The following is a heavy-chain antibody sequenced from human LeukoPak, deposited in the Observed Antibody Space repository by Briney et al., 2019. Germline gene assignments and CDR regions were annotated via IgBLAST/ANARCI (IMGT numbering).Heavy chain of an antibody. CDR3: ARSVYCSGGNCYFDY. D-gene: IGHD2-15*01. V-gene: IGHV4-30-2*01. CDR1: GXSISSDGYS. J-gene: IGHJ4*02. CDR2: IFHSGST. Sequence: SQTLSLTCAVSGXSISSDGYSWSWIRQPPGKGLEWIGYIFHSGSTFYNPSLQSRVTISVDRSNNQFSLKLSSVTAADTAVYFCARSVYCSGGNCYFDYWGQGTLVTVSS.